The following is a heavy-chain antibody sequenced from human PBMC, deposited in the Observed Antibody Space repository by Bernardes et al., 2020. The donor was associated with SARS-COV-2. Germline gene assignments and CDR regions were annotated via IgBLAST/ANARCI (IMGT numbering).Heavy chain of an antibody. V-gene: IGHV4-39*01. Sequence: SETLSLTRTVSGGSISSSSYYWGWIRQPPGKGLEWIGSIYYSGSTYYNPSLKSRVTISVDTSKNQFSLKLSSVTAADTAVYYCARHVEYSSSSRNFDYWGQGTLVTVSS. CDR1: GGSISSSSYY. D-gene: IGHD6-6*01. CDR2: IYYSGST. J-gene: IGHJ4*02. CDR3: ARHVEYSSSSRNFDY.